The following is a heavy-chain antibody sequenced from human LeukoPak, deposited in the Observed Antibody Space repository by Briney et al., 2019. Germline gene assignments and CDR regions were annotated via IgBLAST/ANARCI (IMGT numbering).Heavy chain of an antibody. CDR3: ARDFRDYRDYVAYFDS. D-gene: IGHD4-17*01. CDR1: GFTFSTYA. V-gene: IGHV3-30-3*01. J-gene: IGHJ4*02. Sequence: GSLRLSCAASGFTFSTYAMHWVRQAPGKGLEWVAVILYDGTNQYYADSVKGRFTISRDNSRNTLYLQMNSLKVEDTAVYYCARDFRDYRDYVAYFDSWGQGTLVTVSS. CDR2: ILYDGTNQ.